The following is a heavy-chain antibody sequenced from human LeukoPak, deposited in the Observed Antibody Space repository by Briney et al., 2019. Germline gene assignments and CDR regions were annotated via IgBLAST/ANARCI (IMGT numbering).Heavy chain of an antibody. CDR1: GFTFDDYA. D-gene: IGHD3-10*01. CDR2: ISWNSGSI. V-gene: IGHV3-9*01. J-gene: IGHJ4*02. CDR3: AKGSYLITMVWGATFDY. Sequence: GGSLRLSCAASGFTFDDYAMHWVRQAPGKGLEWVSGISWNSGSIGYADSVKGRFTISRDNAKNSLYLQMNSLRAEDTALYYCAKGSYLITMVWGATFDYWGQGTLVTVSS.